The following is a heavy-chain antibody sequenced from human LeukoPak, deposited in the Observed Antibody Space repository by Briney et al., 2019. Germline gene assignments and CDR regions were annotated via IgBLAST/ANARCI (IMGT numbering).Heavy chain of an antibody. Sequence: GGSLRLSCAASGFTFSSYEMNWVRQAPGKGLEWVSYISSSGSTIYYADSVKGRFTIYRDNAKNSLYLQMNSLRAEDTAVYYCARDLKWELLRLWYYYGMDVWGQGTTVTVSS. CDR2: ISSSGSTI. D-gene: IGHD1-26*01. CDR1: GFTFSSYE. CDR3: ARDLKWELLRLWYYYGMDV. J-gene: IGHJ6*02. V-gene: IGHV3-48*03.